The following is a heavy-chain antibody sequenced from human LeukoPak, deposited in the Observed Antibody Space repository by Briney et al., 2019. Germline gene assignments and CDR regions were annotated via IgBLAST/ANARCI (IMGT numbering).Heavy chain of an antibody. CDR2: ITWDGGGT. Sequence: GGSLRLSCAASGFTFSTYPMYWVRQAPGKGLEWVSLITWDGGGTYYADSVKGRFTISRDDSKNSLYLQMNSLRTEDTALYYCAKDRQYCSGGSCPHYFDYWGQGTLVTVPS. D-gene: IGHD2-15*01. V-gene: IGHV3-43*01. CDR1: GFTFSTYP. J-gene: IGHJ4*02. CDR3: AKDRQYCSGGSCPHYFDY.